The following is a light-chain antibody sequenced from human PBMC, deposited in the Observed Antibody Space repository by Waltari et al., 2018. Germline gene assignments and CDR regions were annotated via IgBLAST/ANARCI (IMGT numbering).Light chain of an antibody. Sequence: DIQLTQSPAFLSASVGDRVTITCRASQCATSYLAWYQQKPGKAPKLLIYAASTLENGVPSRFSGSGSGTESTLTISSLQPEDFATYYCHQLNSYLAPFGGGTKVEIK. CDR3: HQLNSYLAP. CDR1: QCATSY. V-gene: IGKV1-9*01. J-gene: IGKJ4*01. CDR2: AAS.